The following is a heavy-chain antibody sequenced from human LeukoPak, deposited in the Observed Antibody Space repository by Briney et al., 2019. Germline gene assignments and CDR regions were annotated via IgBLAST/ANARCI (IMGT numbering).Heavy chain of an antibody. V-gene: IGHV4-39*07. CDR2: IYYSGST. CDR3: ARGSSFYYYYTDV. D-gene: IGHD6-6*01. Sequence: SETLSLTCTVSGGSISSSSYYWGWIRQPPGKGLERIGSIYYSGSTYYNPSLKSRVTISVDTSKNQFSLKVTSVTAADTAVYYCARGSSFYYYYTDVWGKGTTVTVSS. CDR1: GGSISSSSYY. J-gene: IGHJ6*03.